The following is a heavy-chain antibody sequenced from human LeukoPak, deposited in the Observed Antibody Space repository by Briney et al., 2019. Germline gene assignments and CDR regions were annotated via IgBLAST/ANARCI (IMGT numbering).Heavy chain of an antibody. CDR3: ARDSGDFWSGYYSLDP. V-gene: IGHV1-18*01. CDR1: GHTFTSYG. J-gene: IGHJ5*02. D-gene: IGHD3-3*01. CDR2: ISAYNGNT. Sequence: ASVKVSCKASGHTFTSYGISWVRQAPGQGLEWMGWISAYNGNTNYAQKLQGRVTMTTDTSTSTAYMELRSLRSDDTAVYYCARDSGDFWSGYYSLDPWGQGTLVTVSS.